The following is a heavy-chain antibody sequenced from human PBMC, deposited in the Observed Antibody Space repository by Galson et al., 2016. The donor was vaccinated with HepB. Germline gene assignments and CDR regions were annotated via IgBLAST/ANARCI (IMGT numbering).Heavy chain of an antibody. V-gene: IGHV3-23*01. CDR1: GFTFTNYG. Sequence: SLRLSCAASGFTFTNYGMSWVRQAPGKGLEWVSGIRGSGTTYYADSVKGRVTISRDNSKNTVYLQMDSLRAEGTALYYCAKDLVSNTCRSFDYWGQGTLVTVSS. CDR2: IRGSGTT. CDR3: AKDLVSNTCRSFDY. D-gene: IGHD6-6*01. J-gene: IGHJ4*02.